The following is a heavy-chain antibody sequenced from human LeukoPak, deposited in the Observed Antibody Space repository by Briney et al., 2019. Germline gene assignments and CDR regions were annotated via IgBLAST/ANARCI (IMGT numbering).Heavy chain of an antibody. J-gene: IGHJ5*02. CDR2: IYTSGST. CDR3: AAGDSKRNQNWFDP. CDR1: GGSISSGSYY. V-gene: IGHV4-61*02. D-gene: IGHD1-14*01. Sequence: SETLSLTCTVSGGSISSGSYYWSWIRQPAGKGLEWIGRIYTSGSTNYNPSLKSRVTISVDTSKNQFSLKLSSVTAADTAVYYCAAGDSKRNQNWFDPWGQGTLVTVSS.